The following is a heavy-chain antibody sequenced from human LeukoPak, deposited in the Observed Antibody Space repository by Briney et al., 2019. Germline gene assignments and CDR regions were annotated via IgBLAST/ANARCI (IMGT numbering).Heavy chain of an antibody. CDR3: ARRAAAWGDC. D-gene: IGHD6-13*01. Sequence: PGGSLRLSCAASGFTFSSYGMHWVRQAPGKGLEWVAFIRYDGSNKYFADSVKGRFTISRDNSKNTLYLQMNSLRAEDTAVYYCARRAAAWGDCWGQGTLVTVSS. V-gene: IGHV3-30*02. CDR2: IRYDGSNK. J-gene: IGHJ4*02. CDR1: GFTFSSYG.